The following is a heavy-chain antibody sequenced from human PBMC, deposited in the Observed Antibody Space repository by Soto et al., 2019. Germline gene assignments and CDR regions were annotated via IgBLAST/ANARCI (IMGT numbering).Heavy chain of an antibody. Sequence: HINFRRSGPTLVKPTQTLTLTCTFSGFSLSTSGVGVGWIRQPPGKALEWLALIYWDDDKRYSPSLKSRLTITKDTSKNQVVLTMTNMDPVDTATYYCAHSAYDFWSGFWTHTSFDYWGQGTLVTVSS. V-gene: IGHV2-5*02. J-gene: IGHJ4*02. CDR3: AHSAYDFWSGFWTHTSFDY. CDR2: IYWDDDK. D-gene: IGHD3-3*01. CDR1: GFSLSTSGVG.